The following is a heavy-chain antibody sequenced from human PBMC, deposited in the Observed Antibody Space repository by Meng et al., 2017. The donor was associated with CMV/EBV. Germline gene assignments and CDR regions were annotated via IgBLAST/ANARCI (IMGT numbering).Heavy chain of an antibody. CDR1: GFTFSSYS. V-gene: IGHV3-21*01. Sequence: CAASGFTFSSYSMNWVRQAPGKGLEWVSSISSSSSYIYYADSVKGRFTISRDNAKNSLYLQMNSLRAKDTAVYYCASRPYNWNYFDYWGQGTLVTVSS. J-gene: IGHJ4*02. CDR2: ISSSSSYI. D-gene: IGHD1-20*01. CDR3: ASRPYNWNYFDY.